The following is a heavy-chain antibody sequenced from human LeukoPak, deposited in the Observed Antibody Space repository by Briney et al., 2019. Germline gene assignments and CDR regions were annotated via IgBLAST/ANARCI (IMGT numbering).Heavy chain of an antibody. Sequence: GSLRLSCAASGFTFSNYGMYWVRQAPGKGLEWVAIISYDGNDKYYADSVKGRFSISRDNSRNTLYLQMSSLKPEDTAVYYCAKDLRGYSSGWPADCWGQGTLVTVSS. V-gene: IGHV3-30*18. CDR2: ISYDGNDK. J-gene: IGHJ4*02. CDR3: AKDLRGYSSGWPADC. CDR1: GFTFSNYG. D-gene: IGHD6-19*01.